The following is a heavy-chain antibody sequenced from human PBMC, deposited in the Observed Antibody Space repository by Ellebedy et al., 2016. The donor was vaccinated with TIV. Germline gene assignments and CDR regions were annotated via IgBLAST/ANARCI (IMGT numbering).Heavy chain of an antibody. CDR1: GDSISSYY. CDR2: IYYSGST. V-gene: IGHV4-59*01. CDR3: ARGGASSKYFDY. J-gene: IGHJ4*02. Sequence: MPSETLSLTCTVSGDSISSYYWSWIRQPPGKGLEWIGLIYYSGSTNYNPSLKSRVTISVDTSKNQFSLELSSVTAADTAVYYCARGGASSKYFDYWGQGTLVTVSS.